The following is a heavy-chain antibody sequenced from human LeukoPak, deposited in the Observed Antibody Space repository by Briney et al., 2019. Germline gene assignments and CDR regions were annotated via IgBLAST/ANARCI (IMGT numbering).Heavy chain of an antibody. CDR3: ARDLSYQPLPVGY. V-gene: IGHV1-2*02. CDR1: GYTFTGYY. Sequence: GASVKVSCKASGYTFTGYYMHWVRQAPGQGLEWMGWINPNSGGTNYAQKFQGRVTMARDTSISTAYMELSRLRSDDTAVYYCARDLSYQPLPVGYWGQGTLVTVSS. D-gene: IGHD2-2*01. CDR2: INPNSGGT. J-gene: IGHJ4*02.